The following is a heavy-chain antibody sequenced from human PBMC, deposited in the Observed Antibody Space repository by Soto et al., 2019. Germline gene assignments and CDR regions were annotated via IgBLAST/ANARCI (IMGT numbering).Heavy chain of an antibody. D-gene: IGHD6-13*01. CDR2: IYYSGST. Sequence: PSETLSLTCTVSGGSISSYYWSWIRQPPGKGLEWIGYIYYSGSTNYNPSLKSRVTISVDTSKNQFSLKLSSVTAADTAVYYCARAPTTSSSWYRARNYYYYGMDVWGQGATVTVSS. J-gene: IGHJ6*02. V-gene: IGHV4-59*08. CDR3: ARAPTTSSSWYRARNYYYYGMDV. CDR1: GGSISSYY.